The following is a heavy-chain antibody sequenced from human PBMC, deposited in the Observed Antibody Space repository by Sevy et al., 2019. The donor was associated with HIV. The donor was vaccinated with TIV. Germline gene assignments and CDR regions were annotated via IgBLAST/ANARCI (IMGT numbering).Heavy chain of an antibody. CDR3: AKHYIHDIADGWYFDL. V-gene: IGHV3-23*01. D-gene: IGHD6-13*01. J-gene: IGHJ2*01. CDR2: ISGGGGGT. Sequence: GGSLRLSCAASGFTFNNYAMSWVRQAPGKGLEGKGLEWVSTISGGGGGTYYADSVRGRFTISRDNSKNTLYLQVNIXXXXDTAVYYCAKHYIHDIADGWYFDLWGRGTLVTVSS. CDR1: GFTFNNYA.